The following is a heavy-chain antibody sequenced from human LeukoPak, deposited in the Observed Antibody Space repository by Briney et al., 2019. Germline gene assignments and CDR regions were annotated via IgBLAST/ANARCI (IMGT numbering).Heavy chain of an antibody. CDR3: ARDDYSNYGHY. D-gene: IGHD4-11*01. J-gene: IGHJ4*02. V-gene: IGHV4-38-2*02. CDR2: IFHSGT. CDR1: GYSISSGYY. Sequence: SETLSLTCAVSGYSISSGYYWAWIRQPPGEGLEWVGSIFHSGTYYDPSLKSRVSISMDTSKNQFSLSLSSVTAADAAVYYCARDDYSNYGHYWGQGKLVTVSS.